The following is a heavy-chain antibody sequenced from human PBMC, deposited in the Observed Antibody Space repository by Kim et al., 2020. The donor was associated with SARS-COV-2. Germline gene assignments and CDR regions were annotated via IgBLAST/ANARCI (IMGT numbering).Heavy chain of an antibody. CDR2: ISYGGST. CDR1: GGSINNYY. J-gene: IGHJ5*02. D-gene: IGHD3-10*01. CDR3: ARDGDYYGSGNRFDP. V-gene: IGHV4-59*01. Sequence: SETLSLTCTVSGGSINNYYWSWIRQPPGGGLEWIGYISYGGSTNYNPSLKSRVIMSVDMSKNQFSLILSSVTAADTAVYYCARDGDYYGSGNRFDPWGQGTLVTVSS.